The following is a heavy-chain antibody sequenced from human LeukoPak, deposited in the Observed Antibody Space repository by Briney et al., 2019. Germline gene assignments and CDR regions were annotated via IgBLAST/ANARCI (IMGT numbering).Heavy chain of an antibody. J-gene: IGHJ4*02. CDR1: GFTFSTYA. D-gene: IGHD5-24*01. Sequence: GGSLRLSCAASGFTFSTYAASWVRQAPGKGLEWVSVTNGGGGSTDYADSVKGRFTISRDNSKSTLYLQMNSLRVEDTAVYYCAKDNRRDGYNYFDYWGQGTLVTVSS. CDR2: TNGGGGST. V-gene: IGHV3-23*01. CDR3: AKDNRRDGYNYFDY.